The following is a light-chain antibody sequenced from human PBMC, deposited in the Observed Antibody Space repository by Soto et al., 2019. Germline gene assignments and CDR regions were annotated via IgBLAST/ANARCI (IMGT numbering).Light chain of an antibody. V-gene: IGLV6-57*01. CDR2: EDN. CDR1: SGSIASNY. Sequence: NFMLTQPHSVSESPGKTVIISCTRSSGSIASNYVQWYQLRPGSSPTTVIYEDNQRPSGVPDRFSGSIDSSSNPASLTISGLETEDEADYFCQSYDATNQVFGGGTKVTVL. CDR3: QSYDATNQV. J-gene: IGLJ3*02.